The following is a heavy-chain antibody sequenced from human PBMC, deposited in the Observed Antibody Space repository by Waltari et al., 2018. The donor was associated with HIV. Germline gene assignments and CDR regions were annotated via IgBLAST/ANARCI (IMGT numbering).Heavy chain of an antibody. D-gene: IGHD6-13*01. J-gene: IGHJ4*02. V-gene: IGHV3-7*01. CDR1: GFTFSTSW. Sequence: EVRLVESGGGLVQPGGSLRPYRAVSGFTFSTSWMTWVRQAPGKGLEWVANIKEDGSEIHYGDSVKGRFTISRDNAKNSLYLQMNSLRAEDTAVYYCARRQQLTDWGQGTLVTVSS. CDR2: IKEDGSEI. CDR3: ARRQQLTD.